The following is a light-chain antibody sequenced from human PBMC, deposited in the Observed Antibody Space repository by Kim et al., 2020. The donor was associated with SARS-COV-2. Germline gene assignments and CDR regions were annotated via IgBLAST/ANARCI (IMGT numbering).Light chain of an antibody. CDR2: GVS. V-gene: IGKV3-20*01. CDR3: QQYRTPPWT. J-gene: IGKJ1*01. CDR1: QSSGNTY. Sequence: EIVLTQSPGTLSLSPGETATLSCRASQSSGNTYLAWYQQKHGQAPRLLVYGVSSRATGIPDRFSGTGSGTDFALIINRLEAEDFAVYFCQQYRTPPWTFGPGTKVDIK.